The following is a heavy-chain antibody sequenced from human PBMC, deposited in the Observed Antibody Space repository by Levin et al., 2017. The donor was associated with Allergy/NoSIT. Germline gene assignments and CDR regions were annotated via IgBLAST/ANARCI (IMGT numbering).Heavy chain of an antibody. CDR2: ISWDGGST. J-gene: IGHJ5*02. CDR1: GFTFDDYA. V-gene: IGHV3-43D*04. Sequence: SCAASGFTFDDYAMHWVRQAPGKGLEWVSLISWDGGSTYYADSVKGRFTISRDNSKNSLYLQMNSLRAEDTALYYCAKGYCSSTSCYTGWFDPWGQGTLVTVSS. D-gene: IGHD2-2*02. CDR3: AKGYCSSTSCYTGWFDP.